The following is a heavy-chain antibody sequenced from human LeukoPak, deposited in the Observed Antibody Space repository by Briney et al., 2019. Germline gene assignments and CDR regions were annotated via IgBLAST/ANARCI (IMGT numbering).Heavy chain of an antibody. CDR1: GFTFSSYS. CDR3: ARDRDGFEYYFDY. CDR2: ISSSSSYI. D-gene: IGHD3-10*01. Sequence: PGGSLRLSCAASGFTFSSYSMNWVRQAPGKGLEWVSSISSSSSYIYYADSVKGRFTISRDNAKNSLYLQMNSLRAEDTAVYYCARDRDGFEYYFDYWGQGTLVTVSS. V-gene: IGHV3-21*01. J-gene: IGHJ4*02.